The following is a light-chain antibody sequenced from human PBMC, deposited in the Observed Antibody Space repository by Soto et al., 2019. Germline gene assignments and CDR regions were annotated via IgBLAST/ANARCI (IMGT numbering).Light chain of an antibody. CDR1: QSVGIN. CDR3: QEYNSYWT. CDR2: GAS. V-gene: IGKV3-15*01. J-gene: IGKJ1*01. Sequence: EVVMTQSPAILSVSPGERATLSCRASQSVGINVAWYQQKPGQAPRLLIYGASTRATGSPDRFSASESATEFTLTISSLQPDDFGTYYCQEYNSYWTCGQGTKVDIK.